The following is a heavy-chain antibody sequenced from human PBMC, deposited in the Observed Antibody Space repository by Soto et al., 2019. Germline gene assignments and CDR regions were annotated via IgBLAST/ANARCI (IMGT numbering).Heavy chain of an antibody. V-gene: IGHV1-69*13. J-gene: IGHJ6*02. CDR1: GGTFSSYA. D-gene: IGHD3-10*01. Sequence: ASVKVSCKASGGTFSSYAISWVRQAPGQGLEWMGGIIPIFGTANYAQKFQGRVTITADESTSTAYMELNSLRAEDTAVYYCARLTMVRGPPYYYGMDVWGQGTTVTVSS. CDR2: IIPIFGTA. CDR3: ARLTMVRGPPYYYGMDV.